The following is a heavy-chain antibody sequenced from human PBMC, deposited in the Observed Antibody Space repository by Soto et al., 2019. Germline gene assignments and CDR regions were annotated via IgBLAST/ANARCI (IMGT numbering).Heavy chain of an antibody. CDR1: GFTFSNHG. CDR3: ARDRGWSRSHYFDS. V-gene: IGHV3-33*01. Sequence: QVQSVESGGGVVQPGTSLRLSCAVSGFTFSNHGMHWVRQAPGKGLEWVAFISYDGRNKDYVDSLKGRFTISRDNFKDTLFLQMNTLRAHDTAVYYCARDRGWSRSHYFDSWGQGTLVTVSS. CDR2: ISYDGRNK. J-gene: IGHJ4*02. D-gene: IGHD2-15*01.